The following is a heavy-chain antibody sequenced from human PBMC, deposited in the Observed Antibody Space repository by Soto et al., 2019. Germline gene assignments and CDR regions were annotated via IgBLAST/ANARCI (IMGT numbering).Heavy chain of an antibody. D-gene: IGHD3-3*01. Sequence: QVQLVQSGAEVKKPGASVKVSCKASGYTFTSYGISWVRQAPGQGLEWMGWISAYNGNTNYAQKLQGRVTMTTDTSTSTAYMDLRSVRSDDTAVYCCERDAYSEWLLFHYYGMDVWCQGSTVTVSS. J-gene: IGHJ6*02. CDR1: GYTFTSYG. CDR2: ISAYNGNT. V-gene: IGHV1-18*01. CDR3: ERDAYSEWLLFHYYGMDV.